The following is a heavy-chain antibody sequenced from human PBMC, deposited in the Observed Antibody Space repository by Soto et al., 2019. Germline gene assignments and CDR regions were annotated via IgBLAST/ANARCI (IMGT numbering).Heavy chain of an antibody. J-gene: IGHJ4*02. CDR1: GYTFTSYA. D-gene: IGHD3-10*01. V-gene: IGHV1-3*01. CDR2: INACNGNT. Sequence: QVQLVQSGAEVKKPGASVKVSCKASGYTFTSYAMHWVRQAPGQRLEWMGWINACNGNTKYSQKFQGRVTITRDTSASTAYMELSSLSSEDTAVYYCASEGPSSYGSGSVDYWGQGTLVTVSS. CDR3: ASEGPSSYGSGSVDY.